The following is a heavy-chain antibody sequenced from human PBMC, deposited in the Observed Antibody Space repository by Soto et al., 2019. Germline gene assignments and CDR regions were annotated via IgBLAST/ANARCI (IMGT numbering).Heavy chain of an antibody. J-gene: IGHJ5*02. V-gene: IGHV3-13*04. CDR1: EFRFSYYD. CDR2: IGTLFDT. CDR3: ARGRSKDFHSTPPPTFDP. D-gene: IGHD2-15*01. Sequence: ETLRLSCVVSEFRFSYYDFYGARQATGRSLEWVAGIGTLFDTFYSDSVKGRFSIFRDNGQKSVTLRMDSLRPGDTGVYFCARGRSKDFHSTPPPTFDPWSQGTLVTVPS.